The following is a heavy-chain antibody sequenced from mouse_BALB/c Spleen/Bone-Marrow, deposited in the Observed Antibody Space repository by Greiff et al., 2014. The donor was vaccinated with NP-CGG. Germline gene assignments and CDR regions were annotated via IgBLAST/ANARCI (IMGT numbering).Heavy chain of an antibody. Sequence: LVESGAELVKPGASVKLSCKASGYTFTSHLMHWVKQRPGQGLEWIGEINPSNGRSNYNEKFKSKATLTVDKSSSTAYMQLSSPTSEDSAVYYCARRGNYGAMDYWGQGTSVTVSS. CDR2: INPSNGRS. V-gene: IGHV1S81*02. CDR1: GYTFTSHL. D-gene: IGHD2-1*01. J-gene: IGHJ4*01. CDR3: ARRGNYGAMDY.